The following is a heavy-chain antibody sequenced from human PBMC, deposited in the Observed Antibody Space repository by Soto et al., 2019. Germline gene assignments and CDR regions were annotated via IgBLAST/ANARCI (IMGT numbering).Heavy chain of an antibody. CDR1: GGSVSSGSYY. J-gene: IGHJ4*02. D-gene: IGHD5-18*01. V-gene: IGHV4-61*01. Sequence: QVQLQESGPGLVKPSETLSLTCTVSGGSVSSGSYYWSWIRQPPGKGLEWIGYIYYSGSTNYNPSLKSRVTISVDTSKNQFSLKLSSVTAADTAVYYCASGYSYALFDYWGQGTLVTVSS. CDR2: IYYSGST. CDR3: ASGYSYALFDY.